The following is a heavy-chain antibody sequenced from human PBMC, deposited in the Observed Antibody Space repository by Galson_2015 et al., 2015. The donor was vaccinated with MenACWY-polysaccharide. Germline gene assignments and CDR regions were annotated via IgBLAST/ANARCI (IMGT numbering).Heavy chain of an antibody. V-gene: IGHV2-70*04. CDR3: ARQRCDSARQLDH. D-gene: IGHD4-17*01. J-gene: IGHJ5*02. Sequence: PALAKPTQPLTLPCTFSGVSRSTSGTRGSWSRQAPGKALEWRVRIVWDDAKFYSTSLKTRLTISKDTSKSDVVLTMNNRAPVDTATYFCARQRCDSARQLDHWGQGTLVTVSS. CDR2: IVWDDAK. CDR1: GVSRSTSGTR.